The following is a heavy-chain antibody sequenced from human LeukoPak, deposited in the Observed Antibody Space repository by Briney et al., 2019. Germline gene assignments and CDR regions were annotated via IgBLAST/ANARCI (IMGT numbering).Heavy chain of an antibody. CDR2: IAPSSGTT. D-gene: IGHD3-10*01. Sequence: GASVKVSCKASGYTFTSNYMHRVRQAPGQGLEWMGVIAPSSGTTSYAQKFQGRVTMTRDTSTSTLYMELSSLTSEDTAVYYCARASGSSAVPFDYWGQGTLVTVSS. CDR3: ARASGSSAVPFDY. V-gene: IGHV1-46*01. CDR1: GYTFTSNY. J-gene: IGHJ4*02.